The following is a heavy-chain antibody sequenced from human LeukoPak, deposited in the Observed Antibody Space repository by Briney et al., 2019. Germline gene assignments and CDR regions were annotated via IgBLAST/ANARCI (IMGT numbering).Heavy chain of an antibody. CDR2: ISYDGSNK. V-gene: IGHV3-30*18. CDR1: GFTFSSYG. Sequence: PGGSLRLSCAASGFTFSSYGMHWVRQAPGKGLEWVAVISYDGSNKYYADSVKGRFTISRDSSKNTLYLQMNSLRAEDTAVYYCAKDLSTVTSCMDVWGQGTTVTVSS. CDR3: AKDLSTVTSCMDV. D-gene: IGHD4-17*01. J-gene: IGHJ6*02.